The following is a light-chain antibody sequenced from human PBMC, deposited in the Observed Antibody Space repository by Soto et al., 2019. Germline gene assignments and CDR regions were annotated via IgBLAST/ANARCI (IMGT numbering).Light chain of an antibody. J-gene: IGKJ4*01. CDR1: QSVGTN. CDR2: DSF. V-gene: IGKV3-11*01. CDR3: QQRANWPPT. Sequence: IVLTQSPATLSLTPGERATLSCRASQSVGTNLVWYRQRPGQSPRLLIYDSFSRATGVPARFSGSGSGTDFTLTISSLEPEDFAVYYCQQRANWPPTFGGGTKVEIK.